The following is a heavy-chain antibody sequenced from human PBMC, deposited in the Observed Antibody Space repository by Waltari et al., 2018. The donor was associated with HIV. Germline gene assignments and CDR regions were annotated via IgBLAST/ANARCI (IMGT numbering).Heavy chain of an antibody. CDR2: IHSSGGT. V-gene: IGHV3-53*01. CDR3: ARDTTVVGTRYFDY. CDR1: GFTVSRVN. Sequence: EVQLVESGGGLIQPGGSLGLSCSASGFTVSRVNLHWVRQAPGKGLEWVSVIHSSGGTNYADSVKGRFTISRDNSKNTLYLQMNSLGAEDTAVYYCARDTTVVGTRYFDYWGRGTLVTVSS. J-gene: IGHJ4*02. D-gene: IGHD6-13*01.